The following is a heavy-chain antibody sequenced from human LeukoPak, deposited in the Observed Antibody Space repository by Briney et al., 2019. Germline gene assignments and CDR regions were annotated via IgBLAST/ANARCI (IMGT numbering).Heavy chain of an antibody. CDR1: GVSVNTCCYY. D-gene: IGHD5-18*01. J-gene: IGHJ4*02. Sequence: SETLSLTCDVSGVSVNTCCYYWTWIRQPPGKGLEWIGYKYYSGSTRYNSSLRSRLTISLDSSKNQFSLRLTSVTAADTAVYYCARGRSYGFDFDSWGPGTLVIVSS. CDR3: ARGRSYGFDFDS. CDR2: KYYSGST. V-gene: IGHV4-61*01.